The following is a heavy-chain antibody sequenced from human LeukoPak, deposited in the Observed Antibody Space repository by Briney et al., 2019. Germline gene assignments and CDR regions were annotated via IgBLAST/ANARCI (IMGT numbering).Heavy chain of an antibody. CDR2: ISSSCSPK. CDR3: ARDQNRFFYHFDY. CDR1: GFIFNTYE. V-gene: IGHV3-48*03. J-gene: IGHJ4*02. D-gene: IGHD3-16*02. Sequence: PGGSLRLSCAASGFIFNTYEMNWVRQAPAKGLEWISYISSSCSPKYYADSVKGRFTISRDNARNSLYLQMNSLRAEDTAVYYCARDQNRFFYHFDYWGQGTLVTVSS.